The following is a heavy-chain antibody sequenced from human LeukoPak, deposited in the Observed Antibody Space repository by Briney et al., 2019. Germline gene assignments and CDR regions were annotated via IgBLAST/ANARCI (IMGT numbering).Heavy chain of an antibody. CDR1: GFTFSSYW. CDR3: ARGGSSWSGYFQH. D-gene: IGHD6-13*01. CDR2: INSDGSST. J-gene: IGHJ1*01. Sequence: GGSLRLSCAASGFTFSSYWMHWVRQAPGKGLVWVSRINSDGSSTNYADSVKGRFTISRDNAKNTLYLQMNSLRAEDTAVYYCARGGSSWSGYFQHWGQGTLVTVSS. V-gene: IGHV3-74*01.